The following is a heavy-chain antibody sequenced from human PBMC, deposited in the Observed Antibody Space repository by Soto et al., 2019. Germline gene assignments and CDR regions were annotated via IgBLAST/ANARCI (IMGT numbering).Heavy chain of an antibody. Sequence: PGGSLRLSCAASGLTFSSYEMHWVRQAPGKGLEWVSYISKGGSIIYYTDSVKGRFTISRDNAKNLLYLEMNSLRAEDSAVYFCASVMLRFSYGIDVWGQGTTVTVSS. CDR3: ASVMLRFSYGIDV. CDR1: GLTFSSYE. D-gene: IGHD3-3*01. CDR2: ISKGGSII. V-gene: IGHV3-48*03. J-gene: IGHJ6*02.